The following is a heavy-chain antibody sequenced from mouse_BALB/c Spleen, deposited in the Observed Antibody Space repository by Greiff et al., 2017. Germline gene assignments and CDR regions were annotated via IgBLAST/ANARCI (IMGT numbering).Heavy chain of an antibody. CDR3: ARQRYYGSSFDY. CDR2: ISNGGGST. Sequence: EVQLQESGGGLVQPGGSLKLSCAASGFTFSSYTMSWVRQTPEKRLEWVAYISNGGGSTYYPDTVKDRFTISRDNAKNTLYLQMSSLKSEDTAMYYCARQRYYGSSFDYWGQGTTLTVSS. V-gene: IGHV5-12-2*01. J-gene: IGHJ2*01. D-gene: IGHD1-1*01. CDR1: GFTFSSYT.